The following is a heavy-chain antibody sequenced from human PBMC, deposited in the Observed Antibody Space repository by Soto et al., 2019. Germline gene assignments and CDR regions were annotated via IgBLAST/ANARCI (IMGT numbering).Heavy chain of an antibody. CDR3: ARDKHDYFNRGIGFDT. CDR2: TYYRSKWYN. D-gene: IGHD4-17*01. J-gene: IGHJ5*02. CDR1: GDSVSSNGAA. Sequence: SQTLSLTCAMSGDSVSSNGAAWNWIRQSPSRGLEWLGRTYYRSKWYNDYAVSVKSRITINPDTSKSQFSLQLNSVTPEDTAVYYCARDKHDYFNRGIGFDTWGQGILVTVSS. V-gene: IGHV6-1*01.